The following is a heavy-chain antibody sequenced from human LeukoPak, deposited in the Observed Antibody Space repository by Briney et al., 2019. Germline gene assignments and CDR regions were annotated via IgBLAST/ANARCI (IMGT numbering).Heavy chain of an antibody. Sequence: SETLSPTCTVSGGSISSYYWSWIRQPPGKGLEWIGYIYYSGSTNYNPSLKSRVTISVDTSKNQFSLKLSSVTAADTAVYYCAREGGSGWDYWGQGTLVTVSS. CDR2: IYYSGST. CDR1: GGSISSYY. D-gene: IGHD6-19*01. CDR3: AREGGSGWDY. V-gene: IGHV4-59*01. J-gene: IGHJ4*02.